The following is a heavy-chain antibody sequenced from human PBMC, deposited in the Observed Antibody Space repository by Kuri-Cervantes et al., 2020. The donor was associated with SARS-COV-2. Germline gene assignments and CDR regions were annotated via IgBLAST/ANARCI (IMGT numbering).Heavy chain of an antibody. CDR3: TTLTTVTTALNYYYYYMDV. D-gene: IGHD4-11*01. Sequence: GGSLRLSCEVSGFLFSASAIHWVRQGSGKGLEWVGRVRGKANNYATAYAASVKGRFTISRDDSKNMVYLQMNSLKTEDTAVYYCTTLTTVTTALNYYYYYMDVWGKGTTVTVSS. CDR1: GFLFSASA. CDR2: VRGKANNYAT. J-gene: IGHJ6*03. V-gene: IGHV3-73*01.